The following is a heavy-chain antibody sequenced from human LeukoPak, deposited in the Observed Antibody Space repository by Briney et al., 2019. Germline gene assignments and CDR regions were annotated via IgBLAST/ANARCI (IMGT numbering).Heavy chain of an antibody. Sequence: PSETLSLTCAVSGASISGSGYYWGWIRQPPGKGLEWIGNVYYNGSTYYNASLQSRVTISIDTSKKQFSLRLNSVTAADRTMYYCAKSGGYGLIDYWGQGTLVTVSS. J-gene: IGHJ4*02. V-gene: IGHV4-39*01. D-gene: IGHD1-26*01. CDR2: VYYNGST. CDR3: AKSGGYGLIDY. CDR1: GASISGSGYY.